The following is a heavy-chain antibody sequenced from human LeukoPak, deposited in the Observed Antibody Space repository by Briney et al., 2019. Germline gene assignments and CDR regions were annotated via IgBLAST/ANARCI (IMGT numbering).Heavy chain of an antibody. CDR2: ISYDGSNK. V-gene: IGHV3-30*04. J-gene: IGHJ4*02. CDR3: ASEIIFGSFDY. D-gene: IGHD3-3*01. CDR1: GFTFSSYA. Sequence: GGSLRLSCAASGFTFSSYAMHWVRQAPGKGLEWVAVISYDGSNKYYADSVKGRFTISRDNSKNTLYLQMNSLRAEDTAVYYCASEIIFGSFDYWGQGNLVTVSS.